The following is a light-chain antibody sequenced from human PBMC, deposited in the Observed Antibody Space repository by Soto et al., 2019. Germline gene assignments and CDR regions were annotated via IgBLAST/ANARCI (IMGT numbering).Light chain of an antibody. Sequence: SYELTRPPSVSVSPGQTASITCSGDKLGDKYVCWYQQKPGQSPVLVIYQDTRRPSGIPERFSGSNSGNTATLTISGTQAMDEADYYCQAWDTSPHVVFGGGTKLTVL. CDR3: QAWDTSPHVV. J-gene: IGLJ2*01. CDR1: KLGDKY. V-gene: IGLV3-1*01. CDR2: QDT.